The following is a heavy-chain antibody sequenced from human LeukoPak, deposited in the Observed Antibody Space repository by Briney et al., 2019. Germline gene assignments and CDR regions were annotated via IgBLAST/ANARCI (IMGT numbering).Heavy chain of an antibody. V-gene: IGHV3-23*01. Sequence: GGSLRPSCAASGFTFNNYAMSWVRQAPGKGLEWVSVISGSGGSTYYADSVKGRFTISRDNSKNTLYLQMNSLRAEDTAVYYCAKGTDRYCSGGTCAFDYWGQGTLVTVSS. CDR2: ISGSGGST. CDR1: GFTFNNYA. D-gene: IGHD2-15*01. J-gene: IGHJ4*02. CDR3: AKGTDRYCSGGTCAFDY.